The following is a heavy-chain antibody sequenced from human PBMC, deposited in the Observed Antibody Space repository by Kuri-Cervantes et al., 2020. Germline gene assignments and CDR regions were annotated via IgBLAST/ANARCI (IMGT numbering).Heavy chain of an antibody. D-gene: IGHD1-26*01. J-gene: IGHJ4*02. Sequence: GGSLRLSCKASGYTFTGYYMHWVRQAPGQGLEWMGWINPNSGGTNYAQKFQGRVTMTRDTSISTAYMELSRLRSDDTAVYYCARTASGSYYPSGDWGQGTLVTVSS. CDR1: GYTFTGYY. CDR2: INPNSGGT. CDR3: ARTASGSYYPSGD. V-gene: IGHV1-2*02.